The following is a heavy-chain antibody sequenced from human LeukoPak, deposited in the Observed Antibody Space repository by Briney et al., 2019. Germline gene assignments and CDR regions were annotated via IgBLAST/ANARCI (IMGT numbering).Heavy chain of an antibody. CDR2: ISSSSSYI. CDR1: GFTFSSYS. D-gene: IGHD3-22*01. J-gene: IGHJ4*02. CDR3: AKAPMIEVLFDY. Sequence: PGGSLRLSCAASGFTFSSYSMNWVRQAPGKGLEWVSSISSSSSYIYYADSVKGRFTISRDNAKNSLYLQMNSLRAEDTAVYYCAKAPMIEVLFDYWGQGTLVTVSS. V-gene: IGHV3-21*04.